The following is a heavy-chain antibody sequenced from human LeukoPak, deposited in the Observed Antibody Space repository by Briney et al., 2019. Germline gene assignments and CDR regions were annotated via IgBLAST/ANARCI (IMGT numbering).Heavy chain of an antibody. CDR2: IIPIFGTA. Sequence: ASVKVSCKASGGTFSSYAISWVRQAPGQGLEWMGGIIPIFGTANYAQKVQGRVTITADESTSTAYMELSSLRSEDTAVYYCARTTVTAYYYYYYYMDVWGKGTTVTVS. J-gene: IGHJ6*03. V-gene: IGHV1-69*13. CDR1: GGTFSSYA. CDR3: ARTTVTAYYYYYYYMDV. D-gene: IGHD4-17*01.